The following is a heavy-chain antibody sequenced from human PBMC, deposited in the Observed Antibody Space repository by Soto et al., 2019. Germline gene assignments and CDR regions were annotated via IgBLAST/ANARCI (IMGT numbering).Heavy chain of an antibody. Sequence: EVQLVESGGGLDQTEGSLRLSCAASRFNFSNFWMSWVRQAPGEGLEWVASIKSDGSERSHVDAVRGRFSISRDNARNSLFLQMTSLRVDDTGVYYCARDVIWGQGSLVTVSS. CDR3: ARDVI. CDR1: RFNFSNFW. CDR2: IKSDGSER. J-gene: IGHJ4*02. V-gene: IGHV3-7*05.